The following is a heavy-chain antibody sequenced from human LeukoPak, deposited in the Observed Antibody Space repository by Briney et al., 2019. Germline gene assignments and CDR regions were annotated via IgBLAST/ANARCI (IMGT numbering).Heavy chain of an antibody. J-gene: IGHJ5*02. D-gene: IGHD3-10*01. CDR2: IYYSGST. Sequence: LETLSLTCTVSGGAISSYYWSWVRQPPGKGLEWIGYIYYSGSTNYNPSLKSRVTISVDTSKNQFSLKLSSVTAADTAVYYCARASSTMVRGVSCFDPWGQGALVTVSS. CDR3: ARASSTMVRGVSCFDP. CDR1: GGAISSYY. V-gene: IGHV4-59*01.